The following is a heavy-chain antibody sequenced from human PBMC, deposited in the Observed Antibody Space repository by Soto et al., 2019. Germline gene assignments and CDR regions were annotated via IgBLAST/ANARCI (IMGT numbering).Heavy chain of an antibody. D-gene: IGHD6-19*01. CDR1: GFTFSSYG. CDR2: IWYDGSNK. Sequence: PGGSLRLSCAASGFTFSSYGMHWVRQAPGKGLEWVAVIWYDGSNKYYADSVKGRFTISRDNSKNTLYLQMNSLRAEDTAVYYCAREYSVRYSSGYYFDYWGQGTLVTVSS. CDR3: AREYSVRYSSGYYFDY. V-gene: IGHV3-33*01. J-gene: IGHJ4*02.